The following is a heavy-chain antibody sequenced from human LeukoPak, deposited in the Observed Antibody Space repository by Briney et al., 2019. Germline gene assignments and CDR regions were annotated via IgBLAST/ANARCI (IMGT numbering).Heavy chain of an antibody. CDR1: GYTHTELS. CDR3: ARAADYSIKYYFDY. CDR2: IIPIFGTA. D-gene: IGHD4-11*01. J-gene: IGHJ4*02. V-gene: IGHV1-69*13. Sequence: SVKVSCKVSGYTHTELSMHWVRQAPGKGLEWMGGIIPIFGTANYAQKFQGRVTITADESTSTAYMELSSLRSEDTAVYYCARAADYSIKYYFDYWGQGTLVTVSS.